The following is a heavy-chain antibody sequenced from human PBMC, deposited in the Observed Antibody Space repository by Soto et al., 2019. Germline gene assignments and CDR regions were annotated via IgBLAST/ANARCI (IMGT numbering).Heavy chain of an antibody. J-gene: IGHJ4*02. Sequence: SETLSLTCTVSGASIKSSNYFWGWIRQPPGKGLEFVGSIHSSGGTYYNPSLKSRVTVSVDLSNSHFSLSLKSLTATDTAVYYCGRLAEAATGHTDFDFWGQGTLVTVSS. CDR1: GASIKSSNYF. V-gene: IGHV4-39*02. CDR3: GRLAEAATGHTDFDF. CDR2: IHSSGGT. D-gene: IGHD2-15*01.